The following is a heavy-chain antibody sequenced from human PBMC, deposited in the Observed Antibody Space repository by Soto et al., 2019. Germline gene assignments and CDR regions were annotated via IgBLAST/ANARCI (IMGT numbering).Heavy chain of an antibody. CDR2: ISGGGGST. CDR1: GFTFTNYG. Sequence: EVQLLESGGGLVQPGGSLRLSCEVSGFTFTNYGMSWVRQAPGKGLEWVSAISGGGGSTFYADAVKGRFTISRDNFKTILHLQMISQRAEDTSLYYCAKVGEVTTLGGTNWYFDLWGRGTLVTVSS. CDR3: AKVGEVTTLGGTNWYFDL. D-gene: IGHD3-10*01. V-gene: IGHV3-23*01. J-gene: IGHJ2*01.